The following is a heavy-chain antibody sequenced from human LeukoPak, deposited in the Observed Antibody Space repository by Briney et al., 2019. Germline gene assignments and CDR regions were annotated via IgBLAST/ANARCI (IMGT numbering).Heavy chain of an antibody. CDR2: IWYDGSNK. D-gene: IGHD4-17*01. Sequence: PGGSLRLSCAASGFTFSSYGMHWVRQAPGKGLEWVAAIWYDGSNKYYADSVKGRFTISRDNSKNTLYLQMNSLRAEDTAVYYCAKDRDDYGDFILDYWGQGTLVTVSS. J-gene: IGHJ4*02. CDR3: AKDRDDYGDFILDY. V-gene: IGHV3-33*06. CDR1: GFTFSSYG.